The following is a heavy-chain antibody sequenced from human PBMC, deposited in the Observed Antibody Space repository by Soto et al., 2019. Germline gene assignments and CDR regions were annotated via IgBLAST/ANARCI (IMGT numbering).Heavy chain of an antibody. CDR1: GYSISSGYY. CDR2: IYLSGTT. CDR3: AREGDDVLRFLEWLSDGGRYFDY. D-gene: IGHD3-3*01. J-gene: IGHJ4*02. Sequence: SETLSLTCAVSGYSISSGYYWGWIRQPPGKGLGWIGTIYLSGTTYYNPSLKSRVTISVDTSKNQFSLKLSSVTAADTAVYYCAREGDDVLRFLEWLSDGGRYFDYWGQGTLVTVSS. V-gene: IGHV4-38-2*02.